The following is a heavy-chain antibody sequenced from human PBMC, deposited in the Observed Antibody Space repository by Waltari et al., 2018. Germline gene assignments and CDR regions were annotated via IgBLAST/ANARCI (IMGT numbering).Heavy chain of an antibody. D-gene: IGHD2-2*01. CDR3: ASSRTSI. CDR1: GGSVRSANYY. V-gene: IGHV4-61*02. Sequence: QVQLQESGPGLVKPSQTLSLTCTVSGGSVRSANYYWSWIRKPAGKGLEWIGRIYTNGSTNYNPSLKSRVAMSVDTSKNQFSLKLNSLTAADTAVYYCASSRTSIWGQGTLVTVSS. CDR2: IYTNGST. J-gene: IGHJ4*02.